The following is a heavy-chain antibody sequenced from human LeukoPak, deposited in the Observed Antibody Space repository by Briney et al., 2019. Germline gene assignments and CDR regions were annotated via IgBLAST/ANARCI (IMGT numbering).Heavy chain of an antibody. CDR3: ARDRGGNWVDALEI. V-gene: IGHV3-23*01. CDR1: GFTFSSYA. J-gene: IGHJ3*02. Sequence: GGSLRLSCAASGFTFSSYAMSWVRQAPGKGLEWVSSIISSGGATFYADSVKGRFTISRDNSKNTLYLQMNSLRADDTAVYYCARDRGGNWVDALEIWGQGTMVTVSS. CDR2: IISSGGAT. D-gene: IGHD1-1*01.